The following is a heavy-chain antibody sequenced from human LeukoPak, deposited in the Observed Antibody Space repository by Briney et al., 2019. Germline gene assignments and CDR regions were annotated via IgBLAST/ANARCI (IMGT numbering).Heavy chain of an antibody. CDR3: AREAYYHDSSGYRSYYFDY. CDR2: IYSDNT. Sequence: PGGSLRLSCTVSGFTVSSNSMSWVRQAPGKGLEWVSFIYSDNTHYSDSVKGRFTISRDNSKNTLYLQMNSLRAGDTAVYYCAREAYYHDSSGYRSYYFDYWGPGTLVTVSS. CDR1: GFTVSSNS. V-gene: IGHV3-53*01. J-gene: IGHJ4*02. D-gene: IGHD3-22*01.